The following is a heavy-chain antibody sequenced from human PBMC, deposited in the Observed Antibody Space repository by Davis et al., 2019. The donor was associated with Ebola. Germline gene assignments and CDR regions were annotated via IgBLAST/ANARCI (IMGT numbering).Heavy chain of an antibody. J-gene: IGHJ2*01. CDR3: AKAFGTGTQNWYFDL. Sequence: GESLKISCAASGFTFSSYSMNWVRQAPGKGLEWVSYISSSSSTIYYADSVKGRFTISRDNAKNSLYLQMNSLRAEDTALYYCAKAFGTGTQNWYFDLWGRGTLVTVSS. CDR2: ISSSSSTI. CDR1: GFTFSSYS. V-gene: IGHV3-48*01. D-gene: IGHD3-16*01.